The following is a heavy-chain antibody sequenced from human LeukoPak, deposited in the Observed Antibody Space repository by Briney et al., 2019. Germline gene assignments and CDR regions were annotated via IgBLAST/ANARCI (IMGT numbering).Heavy chain of an antibody. Sequence: GGSLRLSCAASGFTFSSYAMSWVRQAPGKGLEWDSAISGSGDSTYYADSVKGRFTISRDNSKNTLYLQMNSLRAEDTAVYYCAKRGKRYCSSTSCANDAFDIWGQGTMVTVSS. CDR3: AKRGKRYCSSTSCANDAFDI. CDR2: ISGSGDST. D-gene: IGHD2-2*01. CDR1: GFTFSSYA. J-gene: IGHJ3*02. V-gene: IGHV3-23*01.